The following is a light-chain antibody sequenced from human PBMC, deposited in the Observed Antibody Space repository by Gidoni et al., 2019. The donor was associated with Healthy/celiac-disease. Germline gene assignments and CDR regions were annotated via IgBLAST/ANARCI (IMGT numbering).Light chain of an antibody. V-gene: IGLV3-19*01. CDR1: SLRTYY. Sequence: SSELTQDPAVSVALGQTVRSTCQGDSLRTYYASWYQQKPGQAPVLVIYGKNNRPSGIPDPCSGASSGNTAALTITGAQAEDEADYYCNSRDSSGNHKVVFGGGTKLTVL. J-gene: IGLJ2*01. CDR3: NSRDSSGNHKVV. CDR2: GKN.